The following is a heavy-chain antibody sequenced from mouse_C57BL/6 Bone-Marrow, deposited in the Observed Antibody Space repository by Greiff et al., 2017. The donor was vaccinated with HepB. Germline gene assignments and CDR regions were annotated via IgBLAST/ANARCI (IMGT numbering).Heavy chain of an antibody. CDR1: GFTFSDYG. V-gene: IGHV5-17*01. D-gene: IGHD2-4*01. Sequence: EVKLVESGGGLVKPGGSLKLSCAASGFTFSDYGMHWVRQAPEKGLEWVAYISSGSGTIYYADTVKGRFTISRDNAKNTLFLQMTSLRSEDTAMYYCARAPFYYDYPYYAMDYWGQGTSVTVSS. CDR2: ISSGSGTI. J-gene: IGHJ4*01. CDR3: ARAPFYYDYPYYAMDY.